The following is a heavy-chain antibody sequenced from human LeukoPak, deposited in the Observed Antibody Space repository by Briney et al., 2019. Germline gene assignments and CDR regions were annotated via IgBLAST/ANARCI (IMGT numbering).Heavy chain of an antibody. Sequence: SETLSLTCTVSGSMYNYYWSWIRQPPGKGLEWIGYIHYNGITNYNPSLKSRVTISTDMSKNQFSLKLTSVTAADTAVYYCARQTFGVLYFDSWGQGTLAIVSS. CDR3: ARQTFGVLYFDS. D-gene: IGHD3-10*01. V-gene: IGHV4-59*08. CDR2: IHYNGIT. CDR1: GSMYNYY. J-gene: IGHJ4*02.